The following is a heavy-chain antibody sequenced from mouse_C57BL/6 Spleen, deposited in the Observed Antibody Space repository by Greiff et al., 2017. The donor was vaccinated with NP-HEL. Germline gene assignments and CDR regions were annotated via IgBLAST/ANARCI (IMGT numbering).Heavy chain of an antibody. CDR3: ARSYSNYGGLSDY. V-gene: IGHV1-64*01. J-gene: IGHJ2*01. Sequence: QVQLQQPGAELVKPGASVKLSCKASGYTFTSYWMHWVKQRPGQGLEWIGMIHPNSGSTNYNEKFKSKATLTVDKSSSTAYMQLSSLTSEDSAVYYCARSYSNYGGLSDYWGQGTTLTVSS. D-gene: IGHD2-5*01. CDR2: IHPNSGST. CDR1: GYTFTSYW.